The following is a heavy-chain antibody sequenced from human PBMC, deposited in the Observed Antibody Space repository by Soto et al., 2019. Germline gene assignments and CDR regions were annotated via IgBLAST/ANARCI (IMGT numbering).Heavy chain of an antibody. CDR3: ASGGCGSGSQPGAYYFDY. J-gene: IGHJ4*02. Sequence: QVQLVQSGAEVKKPGSSVKVSCKASGGTFSSYAISWVRQAPGQGLEWMGGIIPIFGTANYAQKFQGRVTITADESTSTAYMELSSLRSEDTAVYYCASGGCGSGSQPGAYYFDYWGQGTLVTVSS. CDR2: IIPIFGTA. V-gene: IGHV1-69*01. CDR1: GGTFSSYA. D-gene: IGHD3-10*01.